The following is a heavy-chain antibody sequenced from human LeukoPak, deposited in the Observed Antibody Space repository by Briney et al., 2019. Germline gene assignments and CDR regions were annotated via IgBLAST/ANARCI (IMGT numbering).Heavy chain of an antibody. Sequence: SGGSLRLSCAASGFTFSSYSMNWVCQAPGKGLEWVSSISSSSSYIYYADSVKGRFTISRDNAKNSLYLQMNSLRAEDTAVYYCARAHDIYYYDSSGFDYWGQGTLVTVSS. D-gene: IGHD3-22*01. CDR3: ARAHDIYYYDSSGFDY. V-gene: IGHV3-21*01. J-gene: IGHJ4*02. CDR1: GFTFSSYS. CDR2: ISSSSSYI.